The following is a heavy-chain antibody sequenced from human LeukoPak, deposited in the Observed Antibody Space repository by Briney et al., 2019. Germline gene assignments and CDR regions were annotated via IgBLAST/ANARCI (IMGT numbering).Heavy chain of an antibody. CDR1: GYTLTELS. D-gene: IGHD3-22*01. CDR2: INPNSGGT. V-gene: IGHV1-2*02. Sequence: ASVKVSCKVSGYTLTELSMHWVRQAPGQGLEWMGWINPNSGGTNYAQKFQGGVTMTRDTSISTAYMELSRLRSDDTAVYYCARVPDSSGYYYLYYFDYWGQGTLVTVSS. CDR3: ARVPDSSGYYYLYYFDY. J-gene: IGHJ4*02.